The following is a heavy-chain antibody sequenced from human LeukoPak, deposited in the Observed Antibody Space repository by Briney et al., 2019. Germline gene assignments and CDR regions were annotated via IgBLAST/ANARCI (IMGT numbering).Heavy chain of an antibody. J-gene: IGHJ4*02. CDR2: SGSGGST. CDR1: GFTLHSYA. V-gene: IGHV3-23*01. Sequence: GGSLRLSCAASGFTLHSYAMSWVRQAPGKGLEWLSGSGSGGSTYYADSVKGRFTISRDNSKNTLYLQMNSLRAEDTAVYYCAKDFWSGYYPNYWGQGTLVTVSS. D-gene: IGHD3-3*01. CDR3: AKDFWSGYYPNY.